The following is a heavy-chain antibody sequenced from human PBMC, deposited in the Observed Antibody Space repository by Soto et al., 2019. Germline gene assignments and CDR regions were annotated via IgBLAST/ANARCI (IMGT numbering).Heavy chain of an antibody. D-gene: IGHD2-2*01. CDR3: AKGIQCSGSSCSQYNWFDP. CDR1: KFTFSSSA. Sequence: GESLKISCAASKFTFSSSAMSWVRQAPGKWLQWVSAISGSGEYTYYADSVQGRFTISRDNSNNKLYMQMNSLRAEDTAIYYCAKGIQCSGSSCSQYNWFDPWGQGIQVTVSS. CDR2: ISGSGEYT. J-gene: IGHJ5*02. V-gene: IGHV3-23*01.